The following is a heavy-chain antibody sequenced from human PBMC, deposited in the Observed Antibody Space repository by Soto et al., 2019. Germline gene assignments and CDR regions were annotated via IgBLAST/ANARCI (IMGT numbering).Heavy chain of an antibody. CDR3: ARVALDDYIWGSYRFDY. CDR1: GGSISSYY. D-gene: IGHD3-16*02. Sequence: SETLSLTCTVSGGSISSYYWSWIRQPPGKGLEWIGYIYYSGSTNYNPSLKSRVTISVDTSKNQFSLKLSSVTAADTAVYYCARVALDDYIWGSYRFDYWGQGTLVTVSS. CDR2: IYYSGST. V-gene: IGHV4-59*01. J-gene: IGHJ4*02.